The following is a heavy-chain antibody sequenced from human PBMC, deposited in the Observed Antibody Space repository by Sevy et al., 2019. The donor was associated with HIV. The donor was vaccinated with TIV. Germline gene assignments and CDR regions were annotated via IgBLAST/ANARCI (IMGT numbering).Heavy chain of an antibody. D-gene: IGHD3-22*01. CDR1: GFTFDDYA. J-gene: IGHJ3*02. CDR2: ISWNSGSI. Sequence: GGSLRLSCAASGFTFDDYAMHWVRQAPGKGLEWVSGISWNSGSIGYADSVKGRFTISRDNAKNSLYLQMNSLRADDTALYYCAKLPPPYYYDSSGYSSGDAFDIWGQGTMVTVSS. CDR3: AKLPPPYYYDSSGYSSGDAFDI. V-gene: IGHV3-9*01.